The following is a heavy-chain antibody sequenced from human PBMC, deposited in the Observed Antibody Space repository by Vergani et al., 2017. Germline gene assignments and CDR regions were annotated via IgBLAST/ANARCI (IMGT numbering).Heavy chain of an antibody. CDR3: TRLEIRFWADDC. D-gene: IGHD1-1*01. CDR2: ISYDLNT. V-gene: IGHV4-30-4*01. CDR1: GDSISNSHYY. J-gene: IGHJ4*02. Sequence: QVQLQESGPGLVRPSQTLSLPCTVSGDSISNSHYYWSSVRQSPGKGLEWIAFISYDLNTYYNPSLGSRTTLSLDSSRNQLSLNLSSVTVADTAVYFCTRLEIRFWADDCWGQGAMVTVSS.